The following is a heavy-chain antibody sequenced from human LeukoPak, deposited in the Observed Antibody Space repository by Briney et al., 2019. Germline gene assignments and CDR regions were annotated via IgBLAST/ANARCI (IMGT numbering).Heavy chain of an antibody. J-gene: IGHJ4*02. CDR3: ARVSESGNSDY. V-gene: IGHV3-33*01. D-gene: IGHD4-23*01. Sequence: PGRSLGLSCAASGFSFTSYGMHWVRQAPGKGLEWVAVIWYDGTNKHYADSVKGRYTISRDTSNNMLYLQMNSLRAEDTAVYYCARVSESGNSDYWGQGTLVTVSS. CDR1: GFSFTSYG. CDR2: IWYDGTNK.